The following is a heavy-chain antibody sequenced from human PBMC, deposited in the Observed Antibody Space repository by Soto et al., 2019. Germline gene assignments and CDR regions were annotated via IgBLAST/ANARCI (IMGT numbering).Heavy chain of an antibody. CDR2: IYWDDDK. J-gene: IGHJ4*02. V-gene: IGHV2-5*02. Sequence: QITLKESGPTLVKPTQTLTLACSFSGFSLSTSGVGVGWIRQPPGKALEWLALIYWDDDKRYSPSLKNRLTITKDTSKNQVVLTMTNMDPVDTATYYCARFTARYCRGGSCYDCWGQGTLVTVSS. CDR3: ARFTARYCRGGSCYDC. D-gene: IGHD2-15*01. CDR1: GFSLSTSGVG.